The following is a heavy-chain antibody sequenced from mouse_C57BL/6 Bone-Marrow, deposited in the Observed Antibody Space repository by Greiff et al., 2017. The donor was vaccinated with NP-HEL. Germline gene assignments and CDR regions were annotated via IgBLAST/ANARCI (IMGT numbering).Heavy chain of an antibody. CDR3: ARGLLWLRRRDYYAMDY. Sequence: VQLQQPGAELVKPGASVKLSCKASGYTFTSYWMHWVKQRPGQGLEWIGMIHPNSGSTNYNEKFKRKATLTVDKSSSTAYMQLSSLTSEDSAVYYCARGLLWLRRRDYYAMDYWGQGTSVTVSS. V-gene: IGHV1-64*01. J-gene: IGHJ4*01. CDR2: IHPNSGST. CDR1: GYTFTSYW. D-gene: IGHD2-2*01.